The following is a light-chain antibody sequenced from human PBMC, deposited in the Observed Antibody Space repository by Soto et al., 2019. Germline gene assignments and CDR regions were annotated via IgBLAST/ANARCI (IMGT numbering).Light chain of an antibody. J-gene: IGKJ4*01. Sequence: DIVMTQSPLSLPVTPGEPASISCRSSQSLLHSNGYNYLDWYLQKPGQSPQLLIYLGSNRASGVPDRFNSSGSGTDFTLKISRVEAEDVGVYYCMQALQTRLTFGGGTKVEIK. CDR3: MQALQTRLT. V-gene: IGKV2-28*01. CDR1: QSLLHSNGYNY. CDR2: LGS.